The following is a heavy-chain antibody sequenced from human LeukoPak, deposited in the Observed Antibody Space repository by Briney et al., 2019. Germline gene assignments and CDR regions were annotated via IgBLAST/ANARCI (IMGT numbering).Heavy chain of an antibody. J-gene: IGHJ6*03. CDR1: GGSIGSYY. V-gene: IGHV4-4*09. D-gene: IGHD3-22*01. Sequence: PSQTLSLTCTVSGGSIGSYYWNWIRQPPGKGLEWIGYTYTSGSTTHNPSLNSRITISLDTSKNQFSLRLSSVTAADTAVYYCARQQGYYDTIGRYYHYYMDVWGKGTTVTVSS. CDR2: TYTSGST. CDR3: ARQQGYYDTIGRYYHYYMDV.